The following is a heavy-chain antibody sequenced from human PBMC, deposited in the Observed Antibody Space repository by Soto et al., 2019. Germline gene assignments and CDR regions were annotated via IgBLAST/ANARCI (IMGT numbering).Heavy chain of an antibody. Sequence: QVQLVQSGAEVKKPGSSVKVSCKASGGTFSSYAISWVRQAPGQGLEWMGGIIPIFGKANYAQKFQGKVTITAEKSTSTADMELRNLRSEDTAVKYCARARRYGGTAFDIWGQGTMVTVSS. V-gene: IGHV1-69*06. J-gene: IGHJ3*02. CDR1: GGTFSSYA. CDR3: ARARRYGGTAFDI. CDR2: IIPIFGKA. D-gene: IGHD3-10*01.